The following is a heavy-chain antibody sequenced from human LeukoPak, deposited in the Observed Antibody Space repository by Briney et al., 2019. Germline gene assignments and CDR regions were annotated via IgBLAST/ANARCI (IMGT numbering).Heavy chain of an antibody. CDR2: ITGSGSST. Sequence: GGSLRLSCAASGFTFSSYAMTWVRQAPGKGLEWVSSITGSGSSTYYADSVKGRFTISRDQSKNTLFLQVNSLRAEDTAVYYCARDSCGSPSCFDYWGQGTLVTVSS. D-gene: IGHD2-2*01. J-gene: IGHJ4*02. CDR3: ARDSCGSPSCFDY. V-gene: IGHV3-23*01. CDR1: GFTFSSYA.